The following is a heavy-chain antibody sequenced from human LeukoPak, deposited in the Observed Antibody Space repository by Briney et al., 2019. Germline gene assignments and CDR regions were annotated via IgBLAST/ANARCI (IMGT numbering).Heavy chain of an antibody. V-gene: IGHV1-69*05. CDR3: ASCGGDCYRFDY. CDR1: GGTFSSYA. CDR2: IIPIFGTA. J-gene: IGHJ4*02. D-gene: IGHD2-21*01. Sequence: GSSVKVSCKASGGTFSSYAISWVRQAPGQGLEWMGGIIPIFGTANYAQKFQGRVTITTDESTSTAYMELSSLRSEDTAVYYCASCGGDCYRFDYWGQGTLVTVSS.